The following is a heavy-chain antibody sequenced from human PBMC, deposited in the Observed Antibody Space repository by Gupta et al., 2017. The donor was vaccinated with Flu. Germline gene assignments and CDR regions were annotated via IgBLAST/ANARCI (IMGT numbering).Heavy chain of an antibody. CDR1: GFTFSSYT. CDR2: IDDRGGST. Sequence: GFTFSSYTMNWVRQAPGKGLEWVAGIDDRGGSTYYADSVKGRFTISRDNPRNTLYLQMNSLRTEDTAVYYCTHLGGGAFDIWGQGTMVTVSS. D-gene: IGHD3-16*01. J-gene: IGHJ3*02. V-gene: IGHV3-23*01. CDR3: THLGGGAFDI.